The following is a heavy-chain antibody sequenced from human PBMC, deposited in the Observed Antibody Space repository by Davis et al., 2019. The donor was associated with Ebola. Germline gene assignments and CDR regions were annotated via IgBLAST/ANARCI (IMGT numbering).Heavy chain of an antibody. D-gene: IGHD1-26*01. CDR1: GFTFSSYA. V-gene: IGHV3-64D*08. Sequence: GESLKISCSASGFTFSSYAMHWVRQAPGKGLQYVSTITSNGGDTYYADSVKGRFTISRDNSKNTLYLQMSSLRAEDTAVYYCAKDLWELLDYFDYWGQGTLVTVSS. J-gene: IGHJ4*02. CDR3: AKDLWELLDYFDY. CDR2: ITSNGGDT.